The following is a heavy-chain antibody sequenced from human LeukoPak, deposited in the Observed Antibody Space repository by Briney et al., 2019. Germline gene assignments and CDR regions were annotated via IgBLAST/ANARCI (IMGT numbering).Heavy chain of an antibody. V-gene: IGHV4-61*02. D-gene: IGHD3/OR15-3a*01. CDR1: GGSISSGSYY. Sequence: SQTLSLTCTVSGGSISSGSYYWSWIRQPAGKGLEWIGRIYTSGSTNYNPSLKSRVTISVDTSKNQFSLMLSSVTAADTAVYYCARQTGSGLFTLPGGQGTLVTVSS. CDR2: IYTSGST. J-gene: IGHJ4*02. CDR3: ARQTGSGLFTLP.